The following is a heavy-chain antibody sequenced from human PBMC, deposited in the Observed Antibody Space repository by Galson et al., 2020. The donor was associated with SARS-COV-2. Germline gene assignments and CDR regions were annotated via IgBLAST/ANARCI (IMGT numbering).Heavy chain of an antibody. CDR3: ARGKGPTWLSNGLDAVDI. CDR1: GGSISSGGYY. D-gene: IGHD3-22*01. CDR2: IYYSGST. Sequence: LRLSCTVSGGSISSGGYYWSWIRQHPGKGLEWIGYIYYSGSTYYNPSLKSRVTISVDTSKNQFSLKLSSVTAADTAVYYCARGKGPTWLSNGLDAVDIWGQGTMVTVSS. J-gene: IGHJ3*02. V-gene: IGHV4-31*03.